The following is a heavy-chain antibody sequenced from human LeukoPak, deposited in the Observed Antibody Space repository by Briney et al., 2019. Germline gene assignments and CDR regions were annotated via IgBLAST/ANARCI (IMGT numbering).Heavy chain of an antibody. D-gene: IGHD2-2*01. V-gene: IGHV4-34*01. CDR3: ARLGAGMPFDY. CDR2: INHSGST. CDR1: GGSFSGYY. Sequence: SETLSLTCAVYGGSFSGYYWSWIRQPPGKGLEWIGEINHSGSTNYNPSLKSRVTISVDTSKNQFSLKLSSVTAADTAVYYCARLGAGMPFDYWGQGTLVTVSS. J-gene: IGHJ4*02.